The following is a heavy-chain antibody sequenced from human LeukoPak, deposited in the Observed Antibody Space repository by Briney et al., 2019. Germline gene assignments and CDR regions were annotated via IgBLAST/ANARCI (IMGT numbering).Heavy chain of an antibody. D-gene: IGHD6-19*01. CDR1: GFIFSSYS. CDR2: FSSSRNTI. V-gene: IGHV3-48*02. CDR3: ARDAGYSSAWSHWYFDL. J-gene: IGHJ2*01. Sequence: GGSLRLSCAGSGFIFSSYSMNWVRQAPGKGLEWVSYFSSSRNTIYYTDSVKGRFTISRDNAKNSLYLQMNSLRDEDTAVYYCARDAGYSSAWSHWYFDLWGRGTLVTVSS.